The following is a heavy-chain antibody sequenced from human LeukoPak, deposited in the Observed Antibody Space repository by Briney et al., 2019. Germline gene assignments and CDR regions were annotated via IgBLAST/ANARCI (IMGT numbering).Heavy chain of an antibody. CDR3: ARVQNYYDSSGYYYPDY. D-gene: IGHD3-22*01. CDR1: GYTFTIYG. Sequence: ASVKVSCKASGYTFTIYGISWVRQAPGQGLEWMGWISAYNGNTNYAQKLQGRVTMTTDTSTSTAYMELRSLRSDDTAVYYCARVQNYYDSSGYYYPDYWGQGTLVTVSS. V-gene: IGHV1-18*01. CDR2: ISAYNGNT. J-gene: IGHJ4*02.